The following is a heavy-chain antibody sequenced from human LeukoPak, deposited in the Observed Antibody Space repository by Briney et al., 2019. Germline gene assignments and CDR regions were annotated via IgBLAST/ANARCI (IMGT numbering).Heavy chain of an antibody. CDR3: ARAYYYDSSAYYPGGDY. J-gene: IGHJ4*02. D-gene: IGHD3-22*01. Sequence: ASVKVSCKASGYTFTNYFLYWVRQAPGQGLEWMGIINPSCGATSYAQKFQGRVTMTRDTSTSTVYMELSSLRPEDTAVYFCARAYYYDSSAYYPGGDYWGQGTLVTVSS. V-gene: IGHV1-46*01. CDR2: INPSCGAT. CDR1: GYTFTNYF.